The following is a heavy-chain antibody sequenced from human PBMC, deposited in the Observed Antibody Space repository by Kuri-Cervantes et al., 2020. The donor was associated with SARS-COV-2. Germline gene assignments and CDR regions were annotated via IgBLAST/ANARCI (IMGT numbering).Heavy chain of an antibody. CDR1: DGSFSGYS. V-gene: IGHV4-34*01. D-gene: IGHD2-2*01. J-gene: IGHJ4*02. CDR2: INHSGST. CDR3: ARGPHCSSTSCNRDY. Sequence: SETLSLTCVVYDGSFSGYSWTWIRQPPGKGLEWIGDINHSGSTNYNPSLKSQVIISVDTSKNQFSLKLSSVTAADTAVYYCARGPHCSSTSCNRDYWGQGTLVTVSS.